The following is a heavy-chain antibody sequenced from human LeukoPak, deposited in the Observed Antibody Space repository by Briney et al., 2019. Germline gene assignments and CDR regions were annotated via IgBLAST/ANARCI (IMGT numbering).Heavy chain of an antibody. CDR2: ISETGSTI. CDR1: GGSISSYY. Sequence: LTCTVSGGSISSYYWNWIRQPPGKGLEWISYISETGSTIHYAASVKGRFIVSRDNTRNSLYLQMNNLRVDDTAIYYCARDAFYYSSDQWGRGTLVTVSS. J-gene: IGHJ4*02. V-gene: IGHV3-11*04. D-gene: IGHD3-10*01. CDR3: ARDAFYYSSDQ.